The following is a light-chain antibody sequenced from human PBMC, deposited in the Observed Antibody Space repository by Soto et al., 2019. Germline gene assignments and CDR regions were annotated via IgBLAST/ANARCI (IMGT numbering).Light chain of an antibody. CDR2: GAC. Sequence: AIQMTQSPSSLSASVGDRVTITCRASQGIRNDLGWYQQIPGKAPKLLIYGACSLQSGVPSRFSGSGSGTDFTLTISSLQPEDFATYYCLQDYNYPNTFGQGTKLEIK. CDR1: QGIRND. V-gene: IGKV1-6*01. J-gene: IGKJ2*01. CDR3: LQDYNYPNT.